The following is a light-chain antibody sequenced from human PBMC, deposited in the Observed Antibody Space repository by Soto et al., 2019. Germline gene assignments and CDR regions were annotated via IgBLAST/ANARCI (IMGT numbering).Light chain of an antibody. J-gene: IGKJ1*01. V-gene: IGKV3-20*01. CDR2: GAS. CDR3: QQHGSSAWT. Sequence: ELMLTQSPGTLSLSPRERATLSCRASQSVSSTYLAWYQQKPGQAPRLLIYGASSRATGIPDRFSGSGSGTDFTLPISRLEHEDFAVYYCQQHGSSAWTFAQGTNVDIK. CDR1: QSVSSTY.